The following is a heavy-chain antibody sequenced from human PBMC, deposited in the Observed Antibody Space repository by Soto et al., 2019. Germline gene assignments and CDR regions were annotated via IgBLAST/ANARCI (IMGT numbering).Heavy chain of an antibody. CDR2: IYPGDSDT. V-gene: IGHV5-51*01. Sequence: GESLKISCKGSGYSFTSYWIGWVRQMPGKGLEWMGIIYPGDSDTRYSPSFQGQVTISADKSISTAYLQWSSLKASVTAMYYCARHIPVPGVPSGYSFLNGMDVCGQGTTVTVSS. J-gene: IGHJ6*02. CDR1: GYSFTSYW. CDR3: ARHIPVPGVPSGYSFLNGMDV. D-gene: IGHD5-12*01.